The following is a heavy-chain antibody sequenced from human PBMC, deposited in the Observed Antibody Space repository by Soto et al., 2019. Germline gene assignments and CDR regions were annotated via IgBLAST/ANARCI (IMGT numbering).Heavy chain of an antibody. CDR3: AREYSLTVVAXGY. CDR2: ISYDGGDK. D-gene: IGHD3-22*01. V-gene: IGHV3-30-3*01. CDR1: GFTFSSYT. Sequence: PGGSLRLSCAASGFTFSSYTVHWVRQTPGKGLEWVADISYDGGDKYYADSVKGRFTISRDNSKNTLYLQMNSLRAEDTSVYYCAREYSLTVVAXGYWGQGILVTVSS. J-gene: IGHJ4*02.